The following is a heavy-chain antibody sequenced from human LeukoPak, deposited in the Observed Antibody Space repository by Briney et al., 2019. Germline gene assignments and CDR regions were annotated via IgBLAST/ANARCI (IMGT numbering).Heavy chain of an antibody. D-gene: IGHD6-19*01. CDR2: INQDGSEN. CDR3: ARSRGHSSGWYYYFDY. Sequence: GGSLRLSCAASGFSFSNYWMSWVRQAPGKGLEWVANINQDGSENYSVDSVKGRFTISRDNAKNSLSLQMNSLRAEDTAVYYCARSRGHSSGWYYYFDYWGQGTLVTVSS. J-gene: IGHJ4*02. V-gene: IGHV3-7*03. CDR1: GFSFSNYW.